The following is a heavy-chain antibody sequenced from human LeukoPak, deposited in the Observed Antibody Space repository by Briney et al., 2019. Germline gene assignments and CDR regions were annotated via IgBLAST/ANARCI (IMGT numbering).Heavy chain of an antibody. V-gene: IGHV3-11*01. Sequence: GSLRLSCAASGFTFSGYYMSWIRQAPGKGLEWVSYISSSGDKTYHADSVKGRFTISRDNAKNSLYLQMNSLRAEDTALYYCARVKAGYYYYMDVWGKGTTVTVSS. CDR1: GFTFSGYY. D-gene: IGHD3-10*01. CDR3: ARVKAGYYYYMDV. J-gene: IGHJ6*03. CDR2: ISSSGDKT.